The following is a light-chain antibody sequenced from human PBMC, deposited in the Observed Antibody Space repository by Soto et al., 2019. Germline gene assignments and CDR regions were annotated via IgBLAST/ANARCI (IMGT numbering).Light chain of an antibody. CDR1: QNIRGNE. V-gene: IGKV3-20*01. Sequence: VLTQSPGTLSLSPGERTTLSCRASQNIRGNELAWYQQKPGQPPRLLIYRGSSRAPGIPDRFSGGGSGTEVTLSISRVEPEDFAVYYCQDYGTSAPWTFGQGTRVEIK. CDR3: QDYGTSAPWT. CDR2: RGS. J-gene: IGKJ1*01.